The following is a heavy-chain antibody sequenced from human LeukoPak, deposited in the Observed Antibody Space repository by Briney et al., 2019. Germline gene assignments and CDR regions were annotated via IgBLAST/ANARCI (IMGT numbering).Heavy chain of an antibody. J-gene: IGHJ3*01. D-gene: IGHD1-26*01. CDR2: INQDGSEE. V-gene: IGHV3-7*01. Sequence: GGSLRLSCAASGFTFRTYWMSWIRQAPGKGPEWVADINQDGSEEYYLQSVRGRFTVSRDNAQNAVFLQMTNLRADDTAVYYCARWKMELQRNAFDFWGQGTVVTVSS. CDR1: GFTFRTYW. CDR3: ARWKMELQRNAFDF.